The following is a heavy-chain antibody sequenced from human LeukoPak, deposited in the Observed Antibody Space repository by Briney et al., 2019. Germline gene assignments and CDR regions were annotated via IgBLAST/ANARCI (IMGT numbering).Heavy chain of an antibody. J-gene: IGHJ2*01. V-gene: IGHV3-23*01. CDR3: AKDHISVAVPWYFDL. D-gene: IGHD6-19*01. Sequence: GGSLRLSCAASGFTFDSYAMTWVRQAPGKGLEWVSYISSPGSSTFYADSVKGRFTISRDNSKNTLYLQVNSLRAEDTAVYYCAKDHISVAVPWYFDLWGRGTLVTVSS. CDR1: GFTFDSYA. CDR2: ISSPGSST.